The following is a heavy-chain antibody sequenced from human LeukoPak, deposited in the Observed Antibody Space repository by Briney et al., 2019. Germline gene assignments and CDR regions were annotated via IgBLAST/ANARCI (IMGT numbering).Heavy chain of an antibody. D-gene: IGHD3-10*01. V-gene: IGHV5-51*01. CDR1: GYSFTHYW. J-gene: IGHJ4*02. CDR3: ARSYYYFDY. Sequence: GESLQISCKGSGYSFTHYWIGWVRQMPGKGLEWIGSIYPGDSNTRYSPSFQGQVTISADRSINTAYLQWSSLKASDTAIYYCARSYYYFDYWGQGTLVTVSS. CDR2: IYPGDSNT.